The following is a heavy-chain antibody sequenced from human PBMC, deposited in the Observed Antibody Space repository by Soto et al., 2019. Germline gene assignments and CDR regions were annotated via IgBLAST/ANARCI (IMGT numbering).Heavy chain of an antibody. CDR1: GGTFSSYA. V-gene: IGHV1-69*12. D-gene: IGHD6-19*01. Sequence: QVQLVQSGAEVKKPGSSVKVSCKASGGTFSSYAISWVRQAPGQGLEWMGGIIPIFGTANYAQKFQGRVTITADESTSTAYMELSSLRSKDTAVYYCARVDIAVAGPTYNWFDPWGQGTLVTVSS. J-gene: IGHJ5*02. CDR3: ARVDIAVAGPTYNWFDP. CDR2: IIPIFGTA.